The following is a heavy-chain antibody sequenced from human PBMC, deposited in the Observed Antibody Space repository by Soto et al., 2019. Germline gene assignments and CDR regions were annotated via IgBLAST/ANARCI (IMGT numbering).Heavy chain of an antibody. J-gene: IGHJ4*02. Sequence: SETLSLTCAVFGDSISSGGYYWSWIRQHPGKGLEWIGYIHYSGRTHYNPSLKSRGSISADTPKNQFSLKLSSVTAADTAVYYCARVSENYDSSGFYYPVFDSWGQGTLVTVSS. CDR1: GDSISSGGYY. CDR2: IHYSGRT. CDR3: ARVSENYDSSGFYYPVFDS. V-gene: IGHV4-31*11. D-gene: IGHD3-22*01.